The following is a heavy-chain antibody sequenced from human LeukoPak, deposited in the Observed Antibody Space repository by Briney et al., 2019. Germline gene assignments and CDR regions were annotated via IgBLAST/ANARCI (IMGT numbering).Heavy chain of an antibody. J-gene: IGHJ6*02. CDR3: VRGGFGHAMDV. V-gene: IGHV3-74*01. Sequence: PGGSLRLSCAASGFTFSSYWMHWVRHVPGRGVMWVSAIDNDGGRTNYADSVKGRSTISRDNAKSTLYLQMTNLGAEDTAVYYCVRGGFGHAMDVWGQGTRSPSP. CDR2: IDNDGGRT. D-gene: IGHD3-10*01. CDR1: GFTFSSYW.